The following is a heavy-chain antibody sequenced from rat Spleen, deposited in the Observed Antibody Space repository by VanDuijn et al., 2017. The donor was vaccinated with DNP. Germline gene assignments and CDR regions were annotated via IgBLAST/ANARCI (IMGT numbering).Heavy chain of an antibody. V-gene: IGHV5-22*01. CDR1: GFSVSDYY. CDR3: ATDPYYDRSPFGY. J-gene: IGHJ2*01. CDR2: ISTTGSRT. Sequence: EVQLVESGGGLVQPGRSMTLSCAASGFSVSDYYMAWVRQAPEKGLEWVATISTTGSRTYYPDSVKGRFTISRDNEKSTLNLQMDSLRSEDTATYYCATDPYYDRSPFGYWGRGVMVTVSS. D-gene: IGHD2-6*01.